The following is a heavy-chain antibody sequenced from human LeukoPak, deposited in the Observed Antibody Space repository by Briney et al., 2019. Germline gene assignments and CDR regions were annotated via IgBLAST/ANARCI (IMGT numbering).Heavy chain of an antibody. D-gene: IGHD3-10*01. CDR1: GFTFSDYD. CDR2: ISGSGRNT. CDR3: ANLDSYYYGSRSPFDY. J-gene: IGHJ4*02. Sequence: GGSLRLSCAASGFTFSDYDMSWVRQAPGKGLEWVSAISGSGRNTYYADSVKGRFTISRDNSKNTLYLQMNSLRAEDTALYYCANLDSYYYGSRSPFDYWGQGTLVTVSS. V-gene: IGHV3-23*01.